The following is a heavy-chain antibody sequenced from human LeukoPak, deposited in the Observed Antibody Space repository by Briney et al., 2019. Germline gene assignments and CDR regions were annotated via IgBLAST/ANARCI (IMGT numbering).Heavy chain of an antibody. CDR1: GGSINSYY. Sequence: PSETLSLTCTVSGGSINSYYWSWIRQPPGKGLEWIGYIYYSGSTNYNPSLKSRVTISVDTSKNQFSLKLSSVTAADTAVYYCARLRSGGSWLTSYYFDYWGQGTLVTVSS. CDR3: ARLRSGGSWLTSYYFDY. V-gene: IGHV4-59*08. D-gene: IGHD6-13*01. CDR2: IYYSGST. J-gene: IGHJ4*02.